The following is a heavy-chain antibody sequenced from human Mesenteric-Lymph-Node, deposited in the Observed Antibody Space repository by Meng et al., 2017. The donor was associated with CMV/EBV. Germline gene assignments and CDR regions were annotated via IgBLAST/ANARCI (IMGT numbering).Heavy chain of an antibody. J-gene: IGHJ6*02. CDR3: ARDQGSTSSYYYYAMDV. CDR2: ISYDGSNK. V-gene: IGHV3-30*03. Sequence: GESLKISCAASGFTFSSYSMNWVRQAPGKGLEWVAVISYDGSNKYYADSVKGRFTISRDNSKNTLYLQMNSLRAEDTAVYYCARDQGSTSSYYYYAMDVWGQGTTVTVSS. CDR1: GFTFSSYS. D-gene: IGHD2-2*01.